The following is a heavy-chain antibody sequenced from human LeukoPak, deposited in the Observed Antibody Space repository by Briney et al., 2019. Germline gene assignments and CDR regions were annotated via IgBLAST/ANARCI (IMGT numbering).Heavy chain of an antibody. J-gene: IGHJ4*02. CDR3: AKDHGGYSSSWYDFGY. D-gene: IGHD6-13*01. Sequence: GGSLRLSCAASGFTFSSYSMNWVRQAPGKGLEWVSYISSSGSTIYYADSVKGRFTISRDNAKNSLYLQMNSLRAEDTAVYYCAKDHGGYSSSWYDFGYWGQGTLVTVSS. CDR1: GFTFSSYS. CDR2: ISSSGSTI. V-gene: IGHV3-48*04.